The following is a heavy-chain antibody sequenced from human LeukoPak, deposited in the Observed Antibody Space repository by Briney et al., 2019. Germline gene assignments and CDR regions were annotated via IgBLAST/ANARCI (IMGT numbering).Heavy chain of an antibody. Sequence: TLSRKASGYTFTGYCMHWVRQPPAKGLEGVAVIWYDGSNKYYADSVKGRFTFSSDKSKNTLFLQMNSLRAEDTAVYYCAREADCSGGSCFGGGFDIWGQGTMVTVSS. CDR2: IWYDGSNK. J-gene: IGHJ3*02. CDR3: AREADCSGGSCFGGGFDI. D-gene: IGHD2-15*01. V-gene: IGHV3-33*01. CDR1: GYTFTGYC.